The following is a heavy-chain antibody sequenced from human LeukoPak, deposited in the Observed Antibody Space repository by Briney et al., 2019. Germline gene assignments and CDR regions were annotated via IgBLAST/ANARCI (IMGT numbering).Heavy chain of an antibody. Sequence: GGSLRLSCAASGFTFYSQTMSWVRQAPGKGLEWVSGISGSIGSTHYADSVRGRFTISRDNSRNTLFLQMNSLRVEDTARYYCSTSGPGPLIRGPCFDSWGQGTLVTVSS. V-gene: IGHV3-23*01. CDR2: ISGSIGST. CDR1: GFTFYSQT. J-gene: IGHJ4*02. D-gene: IGHD3-10*01. CDR3: STSGPGPLIRGPCFDS.